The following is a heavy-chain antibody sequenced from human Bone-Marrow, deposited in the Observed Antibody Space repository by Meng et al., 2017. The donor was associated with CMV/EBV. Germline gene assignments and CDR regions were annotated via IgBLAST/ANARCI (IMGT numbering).Heavy chain of an antibody. J-gene: IGHJ4*02. CDR3: ARAAYYYDSSGPYYFDY. V-gene: IGHV4-59*01. CDR2: IYYSGST. D-gene: IGHD3-22*01. CDR1: GGSISSYY. Sequence: SETLSLTCTVSGGSISSYYWSWIRQPPGKGLEWIGYIYYSGSTNYNPSLKSRVTISVDTSKNQFSLKLSSVTAADTAVYYCARAAYYYDSSGPYYFDYWGQATLVTASS.